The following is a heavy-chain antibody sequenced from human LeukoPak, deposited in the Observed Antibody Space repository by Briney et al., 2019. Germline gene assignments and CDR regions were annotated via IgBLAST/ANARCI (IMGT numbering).Heavy chain of an antibody. CDR1: GGSLSSGDYY. CDR2: IYYSGST. Sequence: SETLSLTCTVSGGSLSSGDYYWSWIRQPPGKGLEWIGYIYYSGSTYYNPSLKSRVTISVDTSKNQFSLKLSSVTAADTAVYYCARETTYYYDSSGYYYGYYFDYWGQGTLVTVSS. CDR3: ARETTYYYDSSGYYYGYYFDY. D-gene: IGHD3-22*01. V-gene: IGHV4-30-4*01. J-gene: IGHJ4*02.